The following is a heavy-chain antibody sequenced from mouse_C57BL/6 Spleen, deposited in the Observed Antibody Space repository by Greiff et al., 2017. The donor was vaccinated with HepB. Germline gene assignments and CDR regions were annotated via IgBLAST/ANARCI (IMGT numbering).Heavy chain of an antibody. CDR3: AGLGFAY. V-gene: IGHV1-82*01. J-gene: IGHJ3*01. Sequence: VQLQQPGPELVKPGASVKISCKASGYAFSSSWMNWVKQRPGQGLEWIGRIYPGDGDTNYNGKFKGKATLTADKSSSTAYMQLSSLTSEDSAVYFCAGLGFAYWGQGALVTVSA. CDR1: GYAFSSSW. CDR2: IYPGDGDT.